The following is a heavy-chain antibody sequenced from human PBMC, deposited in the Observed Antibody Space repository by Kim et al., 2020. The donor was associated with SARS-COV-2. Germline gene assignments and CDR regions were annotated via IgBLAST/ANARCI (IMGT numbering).Heavy chain of an antibody. CDR2: DGSST. CDR3: ALTGNPAY. D-gene: IGHD1-20*01. V-gene: IGHV3-74*01. Sequence: DGSSTSDADSVKGRFTISRDNAKNTLYLQMNSLRAEDTAMYYWALTGNPAYWGQGTLVTVSS. J-gene: IGHJ4*02.